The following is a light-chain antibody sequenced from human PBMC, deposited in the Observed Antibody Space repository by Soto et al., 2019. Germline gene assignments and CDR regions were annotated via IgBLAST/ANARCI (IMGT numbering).Light chain of an antibody. Sequence: QSVLTQPASVSGSPGQSIAISCTGTSGDVGGYDYVSWYQQHPDKAPKLMIYEVTKRPSWVSNRFSGSKSGNTASLTISGLQPEDEADYYCSSHTSGSTRVFGSGTNSPS. J-gene: IGLJ1*01. V-gene: IGLV2-14*01. CDR2: EVT. CDR1: SGDVGGYDY. CDR3: SSHTSGSTRV.